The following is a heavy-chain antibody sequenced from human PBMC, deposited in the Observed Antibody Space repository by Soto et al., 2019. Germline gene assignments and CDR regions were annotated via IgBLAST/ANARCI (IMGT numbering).Heavy chain of an antibody. CDR2: MNPNSGNT. CDR3: AKGYYYDSTGDYSVRESSFDY. D-gene: IGHD3-22*01. CDR1: GYTFTIYD. V-gene: IGHV1-8*01. J-gene: IGHJ4*02. Sequence: ASVKVSCKASGYTFTIYDINWVRQATGQGLEWMGWMNPNSGNTGYAQKFQGRVTMTRNTSISTAYMELSSLRSEDTAEYYCAKGYYYDSTGDYSVRESSFDYCGQGTLVTVSS.